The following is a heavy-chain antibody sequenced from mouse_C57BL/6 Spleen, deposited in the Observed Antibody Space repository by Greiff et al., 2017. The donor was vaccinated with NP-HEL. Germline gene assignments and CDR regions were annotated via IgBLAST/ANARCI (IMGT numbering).Heavy chain of an antibody. Sequence: VQLQQPGAELVRPGSSVKLSCKASGYTFTSYWMHWVKQRPIQGLEWIGNIDPSDSETHYNQKFKDKATLTVDKSSSTAYMQLSSLTSEDSAVYYCARRKVYGNPYAMDYWGQGTSVTVSS. CDR3: ARRKVYGNPYAMDY. D-gene: IGHD2-1*01. CDR2: IDPSDSET. J-gene: IGHJ4*01. CDR1: GYTFTSYW. V-gene: IGHV1-52*01.